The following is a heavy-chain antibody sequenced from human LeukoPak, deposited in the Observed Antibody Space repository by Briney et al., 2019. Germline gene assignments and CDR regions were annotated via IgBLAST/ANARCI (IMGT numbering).Heavy chain of an antibody. V-gene: IGHV3-7*01. Sequence: GGSLRLSCAASGFTFSSYWMSWVRQAPGKGPEWVANIKQDGSEKYYVDSVKGRFTISRDNAKNSLYLQMNSLRAEDTAVYYCARDRGYYDSSGYPLRGYYYGMDVWGQGTTVTVSS. CDR2: IKQDGSEK. D-gene: IGHD3-22*01. CDR3: ARDRGYYDSSGYPLRGYYYGMDV. CDR1: GFTFSSYW. J-gene: IGHJ6*02.